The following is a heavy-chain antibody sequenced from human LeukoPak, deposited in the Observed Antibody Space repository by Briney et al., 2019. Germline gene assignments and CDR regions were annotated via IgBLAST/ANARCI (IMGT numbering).Heavy chain of an antibody. V-gene: IGHV3-23*01. J-gene: IGHJ4*02. CDR3: AKVFFPPPYYFNS. CDR1: GFTFSSYV. Sequence: GGSLRLSCAASGFTFSSYVMSWVRQTPGKGLEWVSTISAGDDSTYYADSVKGRFTISGDNSKNTLYLQMNSLRAGDTGIYYCAKVFFPPPYYFNSWGQGTLVTVSS. D-gene: IGHD2-21*01. CDR2: ISAGDDST.